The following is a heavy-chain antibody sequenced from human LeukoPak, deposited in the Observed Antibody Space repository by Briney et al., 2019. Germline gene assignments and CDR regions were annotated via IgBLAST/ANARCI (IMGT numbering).Heavy chain of an antibody. Sequence: EGSLRLSCAASGLTVRNNYMSWVRQSPGKGLEWVSSISGSGDSTYYADSVKGRFTISRDNSKNTLYLQMNSLRAEDTAVYYCAKSPGGRHRNWGQGTLVTVSS. D-gene: IGHD3-16*01. V-gene: IGHV3-23*01. CDR2: ISGSGDST. J-gene: IGHJ4*02. CDR1: GLTVRNNY. CDR3: AKSPGGRHRN.